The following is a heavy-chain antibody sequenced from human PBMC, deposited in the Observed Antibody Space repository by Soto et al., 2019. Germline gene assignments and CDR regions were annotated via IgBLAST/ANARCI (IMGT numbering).Heavy chain of an antibody. J-gene: IGHJ4*02. D-gene: IGHD1-26*01. V-gene: IGHV4-59*12. CDR1: GGSINSYY. Sequence: ASETLSLTCTVSGGSINSYYWSWIRQPPGKGLEWIGNIHYSGSTNYNPSLKSRVTISVDTSKNQFSLKLSSVTAADTAVYYCARGFDSGKFYAFESWGQGTQVTVSS. CDR2: IHYSGST. CDR3: ARGFDSGKFYAFES.